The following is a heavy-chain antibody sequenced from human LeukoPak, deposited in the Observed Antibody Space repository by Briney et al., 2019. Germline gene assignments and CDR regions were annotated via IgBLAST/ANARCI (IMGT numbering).Heavy chain of an antibody. Sequence: SVKVSCKASGGTFNNYAINWVRQAPGQGLEWIGGIIPIIVTANYAQKFQGRVKITADKSTSTAYMELSSLKSEDTAVYYCARGYGGNFNWFDPWGQGTLVTVSS. V-gene: IGHV1-69*06. CDR3: ARGYGGNFNWFDP. D-gene: IGHD4-23*01. CDR1: GGTFNNYA. CDR2: IIPIIVTA. J-gene: IGHJ5*02.